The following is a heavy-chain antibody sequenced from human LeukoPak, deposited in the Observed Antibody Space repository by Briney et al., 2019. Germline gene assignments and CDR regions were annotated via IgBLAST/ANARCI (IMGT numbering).Heavy chain of an antibody. D-gene: IGHD3-10*01. Sequence: PGGSLRLSCAASGFTFSSYAMSWVRQAPGKGLEWVSAISGSGGSTYYADSVKGRFTISRDNSKNTLYLQMNSLRAEDTAVYYCAKCYLKEVWFGVNWFDPWGQGTLVTVSS. CDR3: AKCYLKEVWFGVNWFDP. V-gene: IGHV3-23*01. J-gene: IGHJ5*02. CDR1: GFTFSSYA. CDR2: ISGSGGST.